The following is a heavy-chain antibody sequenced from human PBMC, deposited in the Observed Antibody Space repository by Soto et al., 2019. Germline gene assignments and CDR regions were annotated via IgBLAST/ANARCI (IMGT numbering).Heavy chain of an antibody. J-gene: IGHJ4*02. CDR2: INHSGST. V-gene: IGHV4-34*01. CDR1: GGSFSGYY. D-gene: IGHD6-6*01. CDR3: ASFAAHSSSRPATFDY. Sequence: SETLSLTCAVYGGSFSGYYWSWIRQPPGKGLEWIGEINHSGSTNYNPSLKSRVTISVDTSKNQFSLKLSSVTAADTAVYYCASFAAHSSSRPATFDYWGQGTLVTVSS.